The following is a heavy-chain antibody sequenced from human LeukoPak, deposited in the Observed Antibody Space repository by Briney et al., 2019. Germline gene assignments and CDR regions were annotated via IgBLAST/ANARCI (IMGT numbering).Heavy chain of an antibody. Sequence: GASVNVSCKASGYTFTGYYMHWVRQAPGQGLEWMGWINPNSGGTNYAQKFQGRVTMTRDTSISTAYMELSRLRSDDTAAYYCARAGGYSYGLNYWGQGTLVTVSS. D-gene: IGHD5-18*01. CDR3: ARAGGYSYGLNY. CDR1: GYTFTGYY. J-gene: IGHJ4*02. CDR2: INPNSGGT. V-gene: IGHV1-2*02.